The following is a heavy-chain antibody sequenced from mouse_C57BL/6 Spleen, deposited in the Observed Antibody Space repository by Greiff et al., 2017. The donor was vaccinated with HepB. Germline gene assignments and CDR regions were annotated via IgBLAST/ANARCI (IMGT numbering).Heavy chain of an antibody. CDR3: ARIHYYGSSAVAY. Sequence: QVQLQQPGAELVKPGASVKVSCKASGYTFTSYWMHWVKQRPGQGLEWIGRIHPSDSDTNYNQKFKGKATLTVDKSSSTAYMQLRSLTSEDSAVYYCARIHYYGSSAVAYWGQGTLVTVSA. CDR1: GYTFTSYW. V-gene: IGHV1-74*01. CDR2: IHPSDSDT. D-gene: IGHD1-1*01. J-gene: IGHJ3*01.